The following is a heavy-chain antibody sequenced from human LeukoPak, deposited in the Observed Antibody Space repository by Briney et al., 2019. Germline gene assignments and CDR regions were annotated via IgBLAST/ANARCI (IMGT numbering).Heavy chain of an antibody. CDR3: ARGYYGGNGILDY. Sequence: ASVKVSCKASGSTFTSYYMHWVRQAPGQGLEWMGMINPSGGRTSYAQTFQGRVTVTRDTSTSTVYTDLSSLRSEDTAVYYCARGYYGGNGILDYWGQGTLVTVSS. CDR2: INPSGGRT. CDR1: GSTFTSYY. V-gene: IGHV1-46*01. D-gene: IGHD4-23*01. J-gene: IGHJ4*02.